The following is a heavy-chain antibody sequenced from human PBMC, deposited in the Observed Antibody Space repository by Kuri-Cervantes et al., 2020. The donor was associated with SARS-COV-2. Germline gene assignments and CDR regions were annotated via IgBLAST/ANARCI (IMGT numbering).Heavy chain of an antibody. D-gene: IGHD3-10*01. CDR2: ISSSSSYI. V-gene: IGHV3-21*01. Sequence: GESLKISCAASGFTFSSYSMNWVRQAPGKGLEWVSSISSSSSYIYYADSVKGRFTISRDNAKNSLYLQMNSLRAEDTAVYYCARDGGFGDQYYYYYYMDVWGKGTTVTVSS. J-gene: IGHJ6*03. CDR1: GFTFSSYS. CDR3: ARDGGFGDQYYYYYYMDV.